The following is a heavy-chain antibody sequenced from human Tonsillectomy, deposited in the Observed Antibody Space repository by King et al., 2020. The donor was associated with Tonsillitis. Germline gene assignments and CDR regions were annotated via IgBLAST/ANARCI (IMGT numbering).Heavy chain of an antibody. D-gene: IGHD3-22*01. CDR3: ARHISGTSNAFDF. J-gene: IGHJ3*01. V-gene: IGHV4-59*01. Sequence: QLQESGPGLVKPSETLSLTCTVSGGSINNYYWSWIRQPPGEGLEWIGYIFYSGSTNYNPSLKSRVTMSIDTSKNQFSLKLSSVTAADTAVYHCARHISGTSNAFDFWGQGTMVTVSS. CDR2: IFYSGST. CDR1: GGSINNYY.